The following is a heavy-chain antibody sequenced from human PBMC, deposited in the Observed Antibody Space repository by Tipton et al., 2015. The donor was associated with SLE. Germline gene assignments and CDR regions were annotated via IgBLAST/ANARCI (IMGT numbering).Heavy chain of an antibody. V-gene: IGHV3-30*04. CDR3: SASLLPLYGMDV. J-gene: IGHJ6*02. CDR1: GFTFDDYA. CDR2: ISYDGSNK. Sequence: SLRLSCAASGFTFDDYAMHWVRQAPGKGLEWVAVISYDGSNKYYADSVKGRFTISRDNSKNTLYLQMNSLRAEDTAVYYCSASLLPLYGMDVWGQGTTVTVSS. D-gene: IGHD2-15*01.